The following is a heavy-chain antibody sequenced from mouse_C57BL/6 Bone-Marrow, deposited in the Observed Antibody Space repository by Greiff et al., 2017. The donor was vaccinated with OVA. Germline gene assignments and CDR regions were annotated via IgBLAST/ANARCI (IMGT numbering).Heavy chain of an antibody. Sequence: EVQLVESGGGLVQPTGSLKLSCAASGFSFNTYAMNWVRQAPGKGLEWVARIRSKSNNYATYYADSVKDRFTISRDDSESMLYLQMNNLKTEDTAMYYCVTFSTTVPSVAMDYWGQGTSVTVSS. V-gene: IGHV10-1*01. J-gene: IGHJ4*01. CDR2: IRSKSNNYAT. D-gene: IGHD1-1*01. CDR3: VTFSTTVPSVAMDY. CDR1: GFSFNTYA.